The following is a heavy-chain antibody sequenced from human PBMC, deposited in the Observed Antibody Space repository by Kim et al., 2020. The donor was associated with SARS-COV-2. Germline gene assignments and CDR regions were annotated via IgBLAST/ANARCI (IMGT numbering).Heavy chain of an antibody. Sequence: GGSLRLSCAASGFTFDDYAMHWVRQAPGKGLEWVSGITWNSGRIAYAGSVKGRFTISRDNAKNSLYLRMNSLRPEDTALYYCIKDKARNYGDYMLPNYFDYWGQGSQVTVSS. J-gene: IGHJ4*02. V-gene: IGHV3-9*01. CDR2: ITWNSGRI. CDR1: GFTFDDYA. D-gene: IGHD4-17*01. CDR3: IKDKARNYGDYMLPNYFDY.